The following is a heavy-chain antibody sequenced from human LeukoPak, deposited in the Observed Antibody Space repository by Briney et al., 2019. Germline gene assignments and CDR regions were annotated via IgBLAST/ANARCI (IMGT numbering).Heavy chain of an antibody. CDR2: IYTTGTT. V-gene: IGHV4-4*07. J-gene: IGHJ4*02. D-gene: IGHD7-27*01. CDR3: ARESGNERLGVYFDY. Sequence: PSETLSLTCTVSGGSISTYYWNWIRQPAGKGLEWIGRIYTTGTTNYNPSLKGRLTMSADTSKNQFSLKLSSVTAADTAVYYCARESGNERLGVYFDYWGQGTLVTVSS. CDR1: GGSISTYY.